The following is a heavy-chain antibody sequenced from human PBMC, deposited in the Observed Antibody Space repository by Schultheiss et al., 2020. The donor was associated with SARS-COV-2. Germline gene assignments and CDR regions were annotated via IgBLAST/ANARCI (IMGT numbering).Heavy chain of an antibody. Sequence: GGSLRLSCAASGFTFGTYNMHWVRQAPGKGLEWVAVISYDGSNEYYADSVKGRFTISRDNSKNTLYLQMNSLRAEDTAVYYCVRDRSWWTPYNCFDLWGRGTLVTVSS. V-gene: IGHV3-30-3*01. CDR2: ISYDGSNE. J-gene: IGHJ5*02. D-gene: IGHD2-15*01. CDR3: VRDRSWWTPYNCFDL. CDR1: GFTFGTYN.